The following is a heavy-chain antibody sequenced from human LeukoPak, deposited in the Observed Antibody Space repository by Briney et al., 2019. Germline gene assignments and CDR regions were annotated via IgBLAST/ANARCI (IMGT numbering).Heavy chain of an antibody. CDR3: ARNLPAADY. D-gene: IGHD2-2*01. V-gene: IGHV3-66*01. CDR1: GFTVISNY. CDR2: IYSGGTT. J-gene: IGHJ4*02. Sequence: GGSLRLSCAASGFTVISNYMSWVRQAPGKGLEWVSVIYSGGTTYYADSVQGRFTISRDNSKNTVYLQMNSLRAEDTAVYYCARNLPAADYWGQGTLVTVSS.